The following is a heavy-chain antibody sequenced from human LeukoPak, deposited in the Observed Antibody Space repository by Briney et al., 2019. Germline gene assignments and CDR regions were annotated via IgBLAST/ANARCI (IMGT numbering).Heavy chain of an antibody. Sequence: PSETLSLTCTVSGGSISSSSYYWGWIRQPPGKGLEWIGSIYYSGSTYYNPSLKSRVTISVDTSKNQFSLKLSSVTAADTAVYYCARGGPDSSGWYYYYYYMDVWGKGTTVTISS. CDR2: IYYSGST. J-gene: IGHJ6*03. D-gene: IGHD6-19*01. CDR1: GGSISSSSYY. CDR3: ARGGPDSSGWYYYYYYMDV. V-gene: IGHV4-39*07.